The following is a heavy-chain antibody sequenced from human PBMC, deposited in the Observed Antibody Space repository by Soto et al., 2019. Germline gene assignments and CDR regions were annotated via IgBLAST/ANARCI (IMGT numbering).Heavy chain of an antibody. D-gene: IGHD2-15*01. CDR3: ARDRGYCSGGSCYSSYYYGMDV. CDR1: GFTFSSYG. CDR2: IWYDGSNK. V-gene: IGHV3-33*01. J-gene: IGHJ6*02. Sequence: VQLLESGGGLVQPGGSLRLSCAASGFTFSSYGMHWVRQAPGKGLEWVAVIWYDGSNKYYADSVKGRFTISRDNSKNTLYLQMNSLRAEDTAVYYCARDRGYCSGGSCYSSYYYGMDVWGQGTTVTVSS.